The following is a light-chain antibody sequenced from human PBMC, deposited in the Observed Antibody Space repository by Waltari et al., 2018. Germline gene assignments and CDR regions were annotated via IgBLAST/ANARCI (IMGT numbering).Light chain of an antibody. J-gene: IGLJ3*02. CDR3: SSYTGSSTWV. V-gene: IGLV2-14*01. Sequence: QSALTQPASVSGSPGQSITISCTGTSNDIGRYNYVSWYQKHLDKAPKRMIYDVTKRPSGVSNPFSGSKSGNTASLTISGLQAEDEADYYCSSYTGSSTWVFGGGTKLTVL. CDR2: DVT. CDR1: SNDIGRYNY.